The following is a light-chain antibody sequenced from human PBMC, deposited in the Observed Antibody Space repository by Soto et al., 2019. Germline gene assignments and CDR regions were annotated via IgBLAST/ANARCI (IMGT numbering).Light chain of an antibody. CDR2: GAS. CDR3: QQYGSSRLT. V-gene: IGKV3-20*01. CDR1: QSVSSSY. J-gene: IGKJ4*01. Sequence: EIVLTQSPGTLSLSPGERATLSCRASQSVSSSYLAWYQQKPGQAPRLLIYGASSRATGIPDRFSGSGSGTDFTLTISRLEAEDFAVYYCQQYGSSRLTFGGGTKGEIK.